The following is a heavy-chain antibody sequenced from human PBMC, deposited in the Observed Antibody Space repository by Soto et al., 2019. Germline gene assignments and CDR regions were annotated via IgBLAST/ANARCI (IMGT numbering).Heavy chain of an antibody. Sequence: GGSLRLSCAASGFTFSSYGMHWVRQAPGKGLEWVAVIWYDGSNKYYADSVKGRFTISRDNSKNTLYLQMNSLRAEDTAVYYCARSILSRPGYYGMDVWGQGTTVTVSS. V-gene: IGHV3-33*01. CDR1: GFTFSSYG. D-gene: IGHD3-3*02. J-gene: IGHJ6*02. CDR3: ARSILSRPGYYGMDV. CDR2: IWYDGSNK.